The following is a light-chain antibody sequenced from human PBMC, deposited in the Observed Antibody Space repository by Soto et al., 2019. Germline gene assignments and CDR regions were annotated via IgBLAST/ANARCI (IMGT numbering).Light chain of an antibody. CDR3: CSYAGSSTFVV. CDR1: SSDVGSYNL. J-gene: IGLJ2*01. V-gene: IGLV2-23*03. Sequence: QSALTQPASVSGSPGQSITISCTGTSSDVGSYNLVSWYQQHPGKAPKLMIYEGSKRPSGVPNRFSGSKSGNTASLTISGLQAEDVADDDCCSYAGSSTFVVFGGGTKVTVL. CDR2: EGS.